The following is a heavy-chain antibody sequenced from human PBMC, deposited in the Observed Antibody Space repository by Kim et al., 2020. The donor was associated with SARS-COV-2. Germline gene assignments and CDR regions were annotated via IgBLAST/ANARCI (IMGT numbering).Heavy chain of an antibody. Sequence: AKSVTGRSTISRDDAKKEVYLQMNSLRAEDMAVYYCTRDPSRRSDYWGQGTLVTVSS. J-gene: IGHJ4*02. CDR3: TRDPSRRSDY. V-gene: IGHV3-11*06.